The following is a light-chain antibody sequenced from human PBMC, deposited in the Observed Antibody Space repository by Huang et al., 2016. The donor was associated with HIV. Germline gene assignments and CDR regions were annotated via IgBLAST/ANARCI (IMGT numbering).Light chain of an antibody. V-gene: IGKV3-15*01. Sequence: DIMLTQSPATLSVSPGERATLSCRASQSISTNLAWYQQKPGLAPRRLIYSASTRATGIPASFSGSGSGTEFTLTISSLQSEDFAVYYCQQGETFGQGTKLEIK. CDR2: SAS. CDR1: QSISTN. J-gene: IGKJ2*01. CDR3: QQGET.